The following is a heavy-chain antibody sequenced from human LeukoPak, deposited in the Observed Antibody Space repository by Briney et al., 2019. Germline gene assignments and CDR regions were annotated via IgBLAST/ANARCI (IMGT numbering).Heavy chain of an antibody. CDR3: ARLITGTTTAFDI. V-gene: IGHV4-4*07. CDR1: GGSISGYY. Sequence: SSETLSLTCSVSGGSISGYYWTWIRQPAGKGLEWIGRVYTSGSTHYNPSLKTRLTMSVDTSKNQFSLKLSSVTAADTAVYYRARLITGTTTAFDIWGQGTVVTVSS. D-gene: IGHD1-7*01. CDR2: VYTSGST. J-gene: IGHJ3*02.